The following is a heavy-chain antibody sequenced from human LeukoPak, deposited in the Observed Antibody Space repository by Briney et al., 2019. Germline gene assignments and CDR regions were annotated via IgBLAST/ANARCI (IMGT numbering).Heavy chain of an antibody. CDR2: IIPILGIA. CDR1: GGTFSSYA. J-gene: IGHJ4*02. D-gene: IGHD3-3*01. Sequence: SVKVSCKASGGTFSSYAISWVRQAPGQGLEWMGRIIPILGIANYAQKFQGRVTITADKSTSTAYMELGSLRSDDTAVYYCARALGTTIFEVLDYWGQGTLVTVSS. CDR3: ARALGTTIFEVLDY. V-gene: IGHV1-69*04.